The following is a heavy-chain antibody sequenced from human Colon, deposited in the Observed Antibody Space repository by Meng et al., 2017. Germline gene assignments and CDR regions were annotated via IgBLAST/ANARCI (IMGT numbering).Heavy chain of an antibody. CDR3: ARGGLHDYGGH. J-gene: IGHJ4*02. D-gene: IGHD4-23*01. CDR2: MNPNSGNT. Sequence: QVRLWLSGASVKKAGASVKATCKGSGYTCTSYDIKWVRLATGQGLEWMGWMNPNSGNTGYAQKFQGRVTMTRNTSISTAYMELSSLRSEDTAVYYCARGGLHDYGGHWGQGTLVTVSS. CDR1: GYTCTSYD. V-gene: IGHV1-8*01.